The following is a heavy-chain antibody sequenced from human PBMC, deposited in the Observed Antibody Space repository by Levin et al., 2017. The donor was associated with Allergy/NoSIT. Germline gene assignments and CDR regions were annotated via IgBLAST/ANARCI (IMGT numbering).Heavy chain of an antibody. CDR1: GYTFTSYG. CDR2: ISAYNGNT. D-gene: IGHD2-21*02. Sequence: EASVKVSCKASGYTFTSYGISWVRQAPGQGLEWMGWISAYNGNTNYAQKLQGRVTMTTDTSTSTAYMELRSLRSDDTAVYYCARVVAEKEANRKDCGGDGYTTSPINWFDPWGQGTLVTVSS. J-gene: IGHJ5*02. V-gene: IGHV1-18*01. CDR3: ARVVAEKEANRKDCGGDGYTTSPINWFDP.